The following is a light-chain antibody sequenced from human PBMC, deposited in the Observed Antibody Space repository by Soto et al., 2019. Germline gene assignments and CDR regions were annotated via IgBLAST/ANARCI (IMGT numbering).Light chain of an antibody. Sequence: EIVLTQSPATLSLSPGARDTPSCGASPSVSSSYLAWYQQKPGLAPRLLIYDASSRATGIPDRFSGSGSGTDFTLTISRLEPEDFAVYYCQQYGSSPPITFGQGTRLEIK. V-gene: IGKV3D-20*01. J-gene: IGKJ5*01. CDR1: PSVSSSY. CDR2: DAS. CDR3: QQYGSSPPIT.